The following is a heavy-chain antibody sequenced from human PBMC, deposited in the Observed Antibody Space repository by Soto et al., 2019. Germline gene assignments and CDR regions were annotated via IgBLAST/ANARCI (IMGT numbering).Heavy chain of an antibody. D-gene: IGHD2-2*01. V-gene: IGHV4-30-2*01. Sequence: LSLTCAVSGGSISSGGYSWSWIRQPPGKGLEWIGYIHHSGSTYYNPSLKSRVTISVDRSKTQFSLKLSSVTAADTAVYYCARVPDRWGQGTLVTVSS. CDR2: IHHSGST. CDR3: ARVPDR. CDR1: GGSISSGGYS. J-gene: IGHJ5*02.